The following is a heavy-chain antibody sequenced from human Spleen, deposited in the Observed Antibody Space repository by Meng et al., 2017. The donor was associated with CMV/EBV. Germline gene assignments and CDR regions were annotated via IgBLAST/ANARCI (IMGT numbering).Heavy chain of an antibody. CDR2: ISSSSSYI. J-gene: IGHJ4*02. D-gene: IGHD6-13*01. CDR1: GFTFSSYS. Sequence: GESLKISCAASGFTFSSYSMNWVRQAPGKGLEWVSSISSSSSYIYYADSVEGRFTISRDNAKNSLYLQMNSLRAEDTAVYYCASLGYSNTWYYYWGQGTLVTVSS. V-gene: IGHV3-21*01. CDR3: ASLGYSNTWYYY.